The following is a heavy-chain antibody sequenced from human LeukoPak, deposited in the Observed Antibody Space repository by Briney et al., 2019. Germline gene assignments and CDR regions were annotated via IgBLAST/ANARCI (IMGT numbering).Heavy chain of an antibody. Sequence: PSETLSLTCTVSGGSISSSSYYWGWIRQPPGKGLEWIGSIYYSGSTYYNPSLKSRVTISVDTSKNQFSLKLSSVTAADTAVYYCARGVNSSSGNYWGQGTLVTVSS. J-gene: IGHJ4*02. D-gene: IGHD6-6*01. CDR1: GGSISSSSYY. CDR2: IYYSGST. V-gene: IGHV4-39*07. CDR3: ARGVNSSSGNY.